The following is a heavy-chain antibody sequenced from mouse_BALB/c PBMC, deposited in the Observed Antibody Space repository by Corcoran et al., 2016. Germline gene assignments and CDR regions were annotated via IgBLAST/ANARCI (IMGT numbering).Heavy chain of an antibody. Sequence: EVLLQQSGPELVKPGASVKIPCKASGYTFTDCNMDWVKQSHGKSLEWIGDINPNNGGTIYNQKFKGKATLTVDKSSSTAYMELRSLTSEDTAVYYCARRDPTVVYFDYWGQGTTLTVSS. CDR2: INPNNGGT. D-gene: IGHD1-1*01. CDR1: GYTFTDCN. J-gene: IGHJ2*01. CDR3: ARRDPTVVYFDY. V-gene: IGHV1-18*01.